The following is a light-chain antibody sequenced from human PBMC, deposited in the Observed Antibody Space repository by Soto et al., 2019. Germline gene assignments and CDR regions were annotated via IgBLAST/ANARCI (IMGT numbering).Light chain of an antibody. CDR3: QQYGSSPPTT. J-gene: IGKJ1*01. Sequence: EIVLTQSPGTLSLSPGERATLSCRASQSVSSDYLAWYQQKPGQAPSLLIYGASIRATGIPDRFSGSGSGTDFTLTISRLEPEDFAVHYCQQYGSSPPTTFGQGTTVEI. CDR2: GAS. CDR1: QSVSSDY. V-gene: IGKV3-20*01.